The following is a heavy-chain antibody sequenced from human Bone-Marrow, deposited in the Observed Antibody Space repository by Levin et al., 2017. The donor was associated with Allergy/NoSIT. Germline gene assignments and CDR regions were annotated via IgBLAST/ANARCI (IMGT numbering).Heavy chain of an antibody. CDR2: VNPHNDDT. V-gene: IGHV1-2*02. D-gene: IGHD2/OR15-2a*01. CDR1: GYPFSGYY. J-gene: IGHJ4*02. Sequence: VASVKVSCKTSGYPFSGYYIQWVRQAPGQGLEWMGWVNPHNDDTNYAQKFQGRVAMTTDTSITTAYMELTRLTSDDTAVYYCARDGSIDTSYVLPDYWGQGTLVTVSS. CDR3: ARDGSIDTSYVLPDY.